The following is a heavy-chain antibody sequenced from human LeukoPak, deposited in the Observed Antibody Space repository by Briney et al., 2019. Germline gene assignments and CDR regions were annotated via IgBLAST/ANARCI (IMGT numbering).Heavy chain of an antibody. CDR1: GFTFSSYW. Sequence: GGSLRLSCAASGFTFSSYWMSWVRQAPGKGLEWVANIKQDGSEKYYVDSVKGRFTISRDNAKNSLYLQMNSLRVEDTAVYYCARDITMVRGVRDYWGQGTLVTVSS. V-gene: IGHV3-7*01. CDR3: ARDITMVRGVRDY. CDR2: IKQDGSEK. J-gene: IGHJ4*02. D-gene: IGHD3-10*01.